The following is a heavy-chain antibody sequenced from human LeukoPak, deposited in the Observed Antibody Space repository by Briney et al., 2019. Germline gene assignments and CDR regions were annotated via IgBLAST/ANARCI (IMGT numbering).Heavy chain of an antibody. Sequence: QPGGSLRLSCAASGFTFSRYGMHWVRQAPGKGPEYVSAISSNGGGTYYANSVKGRFTISRDNSKNTLYLQVGSLRAEDMAVYYCARGRALFRDGLDYLDYWGQGTLVTVSS. CDR2: ISSNGGGT. CDR1: GFTFSRYG. CDR3: ARGRALFRDGLDYLDY. J-gene: IGHJ4*02. V-gene: IGHV3-64*01. D-gene: IGHD5-24*01.